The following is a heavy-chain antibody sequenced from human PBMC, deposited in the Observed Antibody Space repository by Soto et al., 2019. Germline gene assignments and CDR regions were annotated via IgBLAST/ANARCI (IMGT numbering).Heavy chain of an antibody. CDR2: IKSKTDGGTT. V-gene: IGHV3-15*01. D-gene: IGHD3-22*01. Sequence: GGSLRLSCAASGFTFSNAWMSWVRQAPGKGLEWVGRIKSKTDGGTTDYAAPVKGRFTISRDDSKNTLYLQMNSLKTEDTAVYYCTASWREDYYDSSPDIWGQVTMVTVSS. J-gene: IGHJ3*02. CDR1: GFTFSNAW. CDR3: TASWREDYYDSSPDI.